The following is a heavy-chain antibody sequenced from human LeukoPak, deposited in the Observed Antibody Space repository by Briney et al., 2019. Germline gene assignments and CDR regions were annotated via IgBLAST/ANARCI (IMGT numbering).Heavy chain of an antibody. Sequence: PSQTLSLTCTVSGGSISSGGYYWSWIRQHPGKGLEWIGNIYYSGTTSYNPSFKSRVTITVDTSKNQFSLKLSSVTAADTAVYYCARANYDYVWGSYRHLDYRGQGTLVTASS. V-gene: IGHV4-31*03. CDR1: GGSISSGGYY. J-gene: IGHJ4*02. D-gene: IGHD3-16*02. CDR2: IYYSGTT. CDR3: ARANYDYVWGSYRHLDY.